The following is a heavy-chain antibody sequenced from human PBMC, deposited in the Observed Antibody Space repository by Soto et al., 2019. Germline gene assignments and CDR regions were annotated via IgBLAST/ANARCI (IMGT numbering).Heavy chain of an antibody. V-gene: IGHV3-48*04. Sequence: EVHLVESGGDLVQPGGSLRLSCAASGFSFSSFSMNWVRQAPGKGLEWVSYISGSGTTTYYADSVKGRFTISRDNAKNSLYRQMNSLQAEDTAVYYCARWGDYGAGSYWGQGTLVTVSS. CDR2: ISGSGTTT. J-gene: IGHJ4*02. D-gene: IGHD3-10*01. CDR3: ARWGDYGAGSY. CDR1: GFSFSSFS.